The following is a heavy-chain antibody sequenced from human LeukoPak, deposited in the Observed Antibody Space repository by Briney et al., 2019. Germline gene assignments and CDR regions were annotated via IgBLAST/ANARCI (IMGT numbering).Heavy chain of an antibody. CDR2: ISSSSSYI. J-gene: IGHJ4*02. Sequence: GGSLRLSCAASGFIFSSYSMNWVRQAPGKGLEWVSSISSSSSYIYYADSVKGRFTISRDNAKNSLYLQMNSLRAEDTAVYYCARDSGGTVGYAIYDYWGQGTLVTVSS. V-gene: IGHV3-21*01. D-gene: IGHD2-8*01. CDR3: ARDSGGTVGYAIYDY. CDR1: GFIFSSYS.